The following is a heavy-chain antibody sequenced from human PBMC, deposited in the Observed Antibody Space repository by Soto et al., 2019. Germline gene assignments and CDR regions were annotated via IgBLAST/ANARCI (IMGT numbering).Heavy chain of an antibody. CDR2: IYYSGFT. J-gene: IGHJ5*02. CDR3: ARVEYDTETYYYDH. D-gene: IGHD3-22*01. Sequence: LSLTCTVSGDSISSSYWSWIRQPPGKGLEWIGYIYYSGFTNYNPSLKSRVTISVDTSRNEFSLKLTSVTAADTAVYFCARVEYDTETYYYDHWGLGTLVTVSS. CDR1: GDSISSSY. V-gene: IGHV4-59*12.